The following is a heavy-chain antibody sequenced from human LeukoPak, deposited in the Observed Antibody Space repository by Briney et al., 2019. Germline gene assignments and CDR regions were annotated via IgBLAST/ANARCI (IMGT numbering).Heavy chain of an antibody. D-gene: IGHD6-19*01. CDR1: GYTFTGYY. CDR3: ARVKAVALDY. CDR2: INPIFGTA. V-gene: IGHV1-69*05. J-gene: IGHJ4*02. Sequence: GASVKVSCKASGYTFTGYYMHWVRQAPGQGLEWMGRINPIFGTADYAQKFQGRVTITTDESTSTAYMELSSLRSEDTAVYYCARVKAVALDYWGQGTLVTVSS.